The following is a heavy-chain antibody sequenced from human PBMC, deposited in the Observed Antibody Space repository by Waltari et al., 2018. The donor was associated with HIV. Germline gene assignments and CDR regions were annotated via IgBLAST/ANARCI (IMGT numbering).Heavy chain of an antibody. CDR2: INAGNGNT. J-gene: IGHJ4*02. V-gene: IGHV1-3*01. D-gene: IGHD6-19*01. CDR3: ARAGGTNASGWYWLRYFDY. Sequence: YTFTSYAMHWVRQAPGQRLEWMGWINAGNGNTKYSQKFQGRVTITRDTSASTAYMELSSLRSEDTAVYYCARAGGTNASGWYWLRYFDYWGQGTLVTVSS. CDR1: YTFTSYA.